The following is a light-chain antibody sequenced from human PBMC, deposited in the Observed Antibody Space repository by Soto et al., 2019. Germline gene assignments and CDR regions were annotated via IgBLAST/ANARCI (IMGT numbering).Light chain of an antibody. V-gene: IGKV1-5*03. J-gene: IGKJ4*01. CDR1: QSISGW. CDR3: QQYNSYPRLT. Sequence: DIQMTHSLSTLSASIGDRVTITCRASQSISGWLAWYQQKPGKAPRLLIYKASSLESGVPPRSSGSGSGTEFTLTISGLQPDDFATYYCQQYNSYPRLTFCGGTKVDIK. CDR2: KAS.